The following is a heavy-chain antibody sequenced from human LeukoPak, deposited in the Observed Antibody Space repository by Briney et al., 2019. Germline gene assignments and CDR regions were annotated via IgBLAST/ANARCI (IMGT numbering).Heavy chain of an antibody. Sequence: ASVKVSCKAPGYTFTSYGISWVRQAPGQGLEWMGWISAYNGNTNYAQKLQGRVTMTTDTSTSTAYMELRGLRSDDTAVYYCARDSYVGAPDSDFDYWGQGTLVTVSS. D-gene: IGHD1-26*01. V-gene: IGHV1-18*01. CDR1: GYTFTSYG. J-gene: IGHJ4*02. CDR2: ISAYNGNT. CDR3: ARDSYVGAPDSDFDY.